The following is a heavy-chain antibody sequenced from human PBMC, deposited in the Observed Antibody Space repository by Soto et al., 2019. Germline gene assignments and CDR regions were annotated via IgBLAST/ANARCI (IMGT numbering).Heavy chain of an antibody. J-gene: IGHJ1*01. D-gene: IGHD3-22*01. V-gene: IGHV1-69*13. CDR1: GGTFSSYA. CDR3: ARPPNYYDSSGYYDHAEYFQH. Sequence: SVKVSCKASGGTFSSYAISWVRQAPGQGLEWMGGIIPIFGTANYAQKFQGRVTITADESTSTAYMELSSLRSEDTAVYYCARPPNYYDSSGYYDHAEYFQHWGQGNLVTFSS. CDR2: IIPIFGTA.